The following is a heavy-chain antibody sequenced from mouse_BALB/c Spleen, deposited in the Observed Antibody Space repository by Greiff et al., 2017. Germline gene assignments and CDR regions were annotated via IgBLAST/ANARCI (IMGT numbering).Heavy chain of an antibody. CDR1: GFTFSSYA. CDR3: ARHENDYDGFAY. D-gene: IGHD2-4*01. V-gene: IGHV5-9-3*01. J-gene: IGHJ3*01. CDR2: ISSGGSYT. Sequence: EVMLVESGGGLVKPGGSLKLSCAASGFTFSSYAMSWVRQTPEKRLEWVATISSGGSYTYYPDSVKGRFTISRDNAKNTLYLQMSSLRSEDTAMYYCARHENDYDGFAYWGQGTLVTVSA.